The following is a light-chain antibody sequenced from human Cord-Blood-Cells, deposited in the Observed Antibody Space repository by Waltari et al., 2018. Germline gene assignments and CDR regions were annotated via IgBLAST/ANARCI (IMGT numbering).Light chain of an antibody. CDR2: EVS. CDR1: SSDVGSYNL. Sequence: QSALTQPASVSASPGQSITISCTGTSSDVGSYNLVSWYQQHPGKAPRLMIYEVSKPPSGVSNRFSGSKSGNTASLTISGLQAEDEADYYCCSYAGSSTYVFGTGTKVTVL. V-gene: IGLV2-23*02. CDR3: CSYAGSSTYV. J-gene: IGLJ1*01.